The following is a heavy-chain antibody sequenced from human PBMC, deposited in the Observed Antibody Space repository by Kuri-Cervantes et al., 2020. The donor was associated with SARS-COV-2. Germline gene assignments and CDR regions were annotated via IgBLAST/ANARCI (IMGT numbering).Heavy chain of an antibody. D-gene: IGHD1-1*01. J-gene: IGHJ3*02. V-gene: IGHV1-46*01. CDR3: TRDIGDWNPDGFDI. CDR2: INPSGGST. CDR1: GYTFTSYY. Sequence: ASVKVSCKASGYTFTSYYMHWVRQAPGQGLEWMGIINPSGGSTSYAQKFQGRVTMTRDTSTSTVYMELSSLRSDDTAVYFCTRDIGDWNPDGFDIWGQGTMVTVSS.